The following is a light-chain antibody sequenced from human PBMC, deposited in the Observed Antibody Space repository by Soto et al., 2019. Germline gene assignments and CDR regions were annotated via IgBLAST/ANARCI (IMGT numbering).Light chain of an antibody. CDR2: DAS. CDR1: QSVRSER. J-gene: IGKJ1*01. Sequence: EIVLTQSPGTLSLSPGERATLSCRASQSVRSERLAWYQQKRGQAPTLLIFDASSRASGTPERFSGSGSGTDFILTISSLEPEDFAVYYCQQYNNWPRTFGQGTKVDIK. V-gene: IGKV3-11*01. CDR3: QQYNNWPRT.